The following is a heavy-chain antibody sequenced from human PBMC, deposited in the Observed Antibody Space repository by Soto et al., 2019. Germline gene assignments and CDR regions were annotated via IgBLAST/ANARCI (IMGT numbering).Heavy chain of an antibody. D-gene: IGHD6-6*01. V-gene: IGHV3-15*01. CDR2: IKSKTDGGTT. CDR1: GFTFSNAW. Sequence: PGGSLRLSCAAYGFTFSNAWMSWVRQAPGKGLEWVGRIKSKTDGGTTDYAAPVKGRFTISRDDSKNTLYLQMNSLKTEDTAVYYCTTERAARPNLRVDYWGQGTLATVSP. J-gene: IGHJ4*02. CDR3: TTERAARPNLRVDY.